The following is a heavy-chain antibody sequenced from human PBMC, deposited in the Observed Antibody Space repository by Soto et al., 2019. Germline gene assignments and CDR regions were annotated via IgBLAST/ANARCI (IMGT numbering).Heavy chain of an antibody. CDR2: IIPILGIA. Sequence: ASVKVSCKASGGTFSSYTISWVRQAPGQGLEWMGRIIPILGIANYAQKFQGRVTITADKSTSTAYMELSSLRSEDTAVYYCARVRSTITGTPNWFDPWGQGTLVTVSS. J-gene: IGHJ5*02. CDR1: GGTFSSYT. D-gene: IGHD1-20*01. V-gene: IGHV1-69*02. CDR3: ARVRSTITGTPNWFDP.